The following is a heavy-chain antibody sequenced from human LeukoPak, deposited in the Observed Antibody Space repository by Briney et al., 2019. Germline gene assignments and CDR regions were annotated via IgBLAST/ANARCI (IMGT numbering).Heavy chain of an antibody. Sequence: PGGSLRLSCAASGFTFSDYGMRWVRQAPGKGLEWVAFIRYDASNKYYGDSVKGRFTVSRDNVKNTLYLQMNSLRTEDTAVYYCAKDFSSSSLGSWYFDLWGRGALVTVYS. CDR2: IRYDASNK. V-gene: IGHV3-30*02. CDR1: GFTFSDYG. CDR3: AKDFSSSSLGSWYFDL. J-gene: IGHJ2*01. D-gene: IGHD6-13*01.